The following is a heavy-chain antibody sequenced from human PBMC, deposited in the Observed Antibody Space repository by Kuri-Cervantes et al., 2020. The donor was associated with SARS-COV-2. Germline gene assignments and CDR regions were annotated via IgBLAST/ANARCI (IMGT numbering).Heavy chain of an antibody. V-gene: IGHV1-69*05. CDR2: IIPIFGTA. J-gene: IGHJ4*02. CDR1: GGTFSSYA. D-gene: IGHD6-19*01. CDR3: ASTILGLNSSGWYGYFDY. Sequence: SVKVSCKASGGTFSSYAISWVRQAPGQGLEWMGGIIPIFGTANYAQKSQGRVTITTDGSTSTAYMELSSLRSEDTAVYYCASTILGLNSSGWYGYFDYWGQGTLVTVSS.